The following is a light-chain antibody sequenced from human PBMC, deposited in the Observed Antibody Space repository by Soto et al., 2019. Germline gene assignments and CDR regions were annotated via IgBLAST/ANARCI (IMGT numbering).Light chain of an antibody. V-gene: IGKV3-15*01. CDR2: DAS. CDR3: QQFHTWPLS. Sequence: EIMMALSPAAEPVAAKESSTRSCTASQSISSNLAWYQQKPGQAPRLLIDDASTRAAGIPARFNGGGSGTEFTLTLSTLQSEDFALYYCQQFHTWPLSFGGGTKVDIK. J-gene: IGKJ4*01. CDR1: QSISSN.